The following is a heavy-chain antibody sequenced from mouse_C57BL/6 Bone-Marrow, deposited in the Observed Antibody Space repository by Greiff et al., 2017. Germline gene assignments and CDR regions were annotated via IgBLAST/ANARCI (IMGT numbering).Heavy chain of an antibody. CDR1: GYTFTDYY. Sequence: VQLQQSGPELVKPGASVKISCKASGYTFTDYYMNWVKQSHGQSLEWIGDINPNNGGTSYNQKFKGKATLTVDKSSSTAYMELRSLTSEDSAVYYCATFYYDYDGYWGQGTTLTVSS. V-gene: IGHV1-26*01. D-gene: IGHD2-4*01. J-gene: IGHJ2*01. CDR3: ATFYYDYDGY. CDR2: INPNNGGT.